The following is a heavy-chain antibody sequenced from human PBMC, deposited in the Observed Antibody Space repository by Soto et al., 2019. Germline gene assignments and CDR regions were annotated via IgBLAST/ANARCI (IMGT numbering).Heavy chain of an antibody. J-gene: IGHJ6*03. V-gene: IGHV6-1*01. Sequence: SQTLSHTCAISGDSVSSNSAAWNWIRQSPSRGLEWLGRTYYRSKWYNDYAVSVKSRITINPDTSKNQFSLQLNSVTPEDTAVYYCAREGGEAAQGRGYYYYSYMDVWGKRTTVAVSS. D-gene: IGHD3-16*01. CDR1: GDSVSSNSAA. CDR3: AREGGEAAQGRGYYYYSYMDV. CDR2: TYYRSKWYN.